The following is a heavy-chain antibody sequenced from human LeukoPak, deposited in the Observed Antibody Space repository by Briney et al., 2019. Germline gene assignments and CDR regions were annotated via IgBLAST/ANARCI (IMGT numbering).Heavy chain of an antibody. Sequence: ASVKVSCKASGYTFTGYYMHWVRQAPGQGLEWMGIINPSGGSTSYAQKFQGRVTMTRDTSTSTVYMELSSLRSEDTAVYYCARDGSGERFFDYWGQGTLVTVSS. D-gene: IGHD3-10*01. CDR1: GYTFTGYY. V-gene: IGHV1-46*01. J-gene: IGHJ4*02. CDR2: INPSGGST. CDR3: ARDGSGERFFDY.